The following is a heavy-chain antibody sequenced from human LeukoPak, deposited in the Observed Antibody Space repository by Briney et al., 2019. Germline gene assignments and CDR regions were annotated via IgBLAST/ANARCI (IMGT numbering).Heavy chain of an antibody. D-gene: IGHD2-2*01. CDR1: GGSISSYY. CDR3: ARHLPRDTVVPYYYYGMDV. V-gene: IGHV4-59*08. Sequence: PSETLSLTCTVSGGSISSYYWSWIRQPPGKGLEWIGYIYYSGSTNYNPSLKSRVTISVDTSKNQFSLKLSSVTAADTAVYYCARHLPRDTVVPYYYYGMDVWGQGTTVTVSS. CDR2: IYYSGST. J-gene: IGHJ6*02.